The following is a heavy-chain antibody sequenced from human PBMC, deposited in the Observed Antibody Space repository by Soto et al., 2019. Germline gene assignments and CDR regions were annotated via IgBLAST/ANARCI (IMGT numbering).Heavy chain of an antibody. CDR2: ITKSSRTI. J-gene: IGHJ6*02. V-gene: IGHV3-48*01. CDR1: GFTFSTYR. Sequence: EVQLVESGGGLVQPVVSLRLSWSDSGFTFSTYRMNWVRLAPGKGLEWISYITKSSRTIYYADSVKGRFTISRDNAKNSLYLQMNSLRAEDTAVYYCTRDHGYGYGMDVWGQGTTVTVSS. CDR3: TRDHGYGYGMDV. D-gene: IGHD5-12*01.